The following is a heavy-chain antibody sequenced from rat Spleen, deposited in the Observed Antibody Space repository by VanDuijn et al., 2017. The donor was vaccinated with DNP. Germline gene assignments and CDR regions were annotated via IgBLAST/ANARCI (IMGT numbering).Heavy chain of an antibody. V-gene: IGHV5-20*01. Sequence: EVQLVESGGGLVQPGRSLKLSCAASGITFSDYNMAWVRQAPKKGLEWVATISYDGGSTYYRDSVKGRFTISRDNAKSSLYLQMDSLRSEDTATYYCTNQGFAYWGQGTLVTVSS. J-gene: IGHJ3*01. CDR3: TNQGFAY. CDR1: GITFSDYN. CDR2: ISYDGGST.